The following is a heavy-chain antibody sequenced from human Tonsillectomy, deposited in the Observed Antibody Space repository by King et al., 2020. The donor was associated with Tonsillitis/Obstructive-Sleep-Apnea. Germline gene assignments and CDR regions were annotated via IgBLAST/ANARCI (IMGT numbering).Heavy chain of an antibody. CDR1: GVTFSSYA. CDR3: AKGIDDAFDV. Sequence: VQLVESGGGLVQPGGSLRLSCAASGVTFSSYAMHWVRQAPGKGLEWVSTISAGGGTYYADSVKGRFTISRDNSKNTLYLQMNSLRAEDTAVYYCAKGIDDAFDVWGQGTMVTVSS. CDR2: ISAGGGT. V-gene: IGHV3-23*04. D-gene: IGHD3-16*02. J-gene: IGHJ3*01.